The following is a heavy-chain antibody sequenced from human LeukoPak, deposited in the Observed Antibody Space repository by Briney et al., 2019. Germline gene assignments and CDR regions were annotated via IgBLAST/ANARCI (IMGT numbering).Heavy chain of an antibody. D-gene: IGHD3-22*01. V-gene: IGHV4-30-2*01. CDR3: VREYYYDSSGYWVRAFDI. J-gene: IGHJ3*02. CDR1: VGSISSGGYS. CDR2: MYHSGTT. Sequence: SETLSLTCAVSVGSISSGGYSWSWIRQPPGKGLEWIGYMYHSGTTHYNPSLKSRVTISVDRSKNQFSLKLSSVTAAATAVYYCVREYYYDSSGYWVRAFDIWGQGTMVTVSS.